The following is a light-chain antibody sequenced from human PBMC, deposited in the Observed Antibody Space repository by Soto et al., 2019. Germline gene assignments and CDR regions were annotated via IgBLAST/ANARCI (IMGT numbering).Light chain of an antibody. V-gene: IGLV2-23*01. CDR3: CSYAGSSTPWV. Sequence: QSALTQPASVSGSPGQSITISCTGTSSDVGGYNYVSWYQQHPGKAPKLMIYEGSKRPSGVSNRFSGSKSGNTASLTISGLQAEDEADYYRCSYAGSSTPWVFGGGTKLTVL. CDR2: EGS. CDR1: SSDVGGYNY. J-gene: IGLJ3*02.